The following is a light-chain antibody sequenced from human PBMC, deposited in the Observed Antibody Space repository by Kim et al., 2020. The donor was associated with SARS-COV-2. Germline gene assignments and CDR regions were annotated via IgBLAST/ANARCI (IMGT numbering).Light chain of an antibody. CDR1: QSVSDFY. J-gene: IGKJ5*01. V-gene: IGKV3-20*01. CDR2: DTS. CDR3: HNYGSSPLT. Sequence: EIVLTQSPGTLSVSPGERATLSCRASQSVSDFYLAWYQQKPGQAPRLLIYDTSHRAIGTPDRFSGTGSGTDFTLTISKVEPEDFAIYYCHNYGSSPLTFGHGTRLEIK.